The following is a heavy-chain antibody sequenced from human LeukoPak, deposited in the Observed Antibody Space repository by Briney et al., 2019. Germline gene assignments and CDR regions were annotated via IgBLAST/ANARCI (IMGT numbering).Heavy chain of an antibody. CDR1: GFTFRSYG. V-gene: IGHV3-23*01. D-gene: IGHD3-10*01. Sequence: GGSLRLSCAASGFTFRSYGMRWVRQAPGKGLEWVSGISGGGAYTDYADSVKGRFTISRDNYKNTLYLQMNSLRVEDTAVYYCAKIMGSRHCWGQGTLVTVSS. J-gene: IGHJ4*02. CDR3: AKIMGSRHC. CDR2: ISGGGAYT.